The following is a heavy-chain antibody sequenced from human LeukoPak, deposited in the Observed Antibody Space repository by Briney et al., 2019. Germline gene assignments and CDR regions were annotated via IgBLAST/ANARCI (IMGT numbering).Heavy chain of an antibody. D-gene: IGHD3-22*01. CDR3: ARVRPGSSGSYYRTS. CDR1: GFPFSDFH. Sequence: GGSLRLSCVGAGFPFSDFHVSWIRQAPGKGLEWVSYITSGGGFKYYADSVKGRFSISRDDSKNSVFLQMNSLRVEDTAVYYCARVRPGSSGSYYRTSWGQGTLVTVSS. V-gene: IGHV3-11*04. CDR2: ITSGGGFK. J-gene: IGHJ4*02.